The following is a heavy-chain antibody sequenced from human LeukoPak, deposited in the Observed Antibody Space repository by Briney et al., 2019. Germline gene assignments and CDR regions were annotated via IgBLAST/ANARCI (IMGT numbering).Heavy chain of an antibody. CDR3: ARFRQQIAYYYYYAVDV. V-gene: IGHV3-48*03. D-gene: IGHD3-10*01. CDR1: GFTFSNYE. CDR2: ISGSGGTI. J-gene: IGHJ6*02. Sequence: QPGGSLRLSCAASGFTFSNYEMNWVRQAPGKGLEWVSYISGSGGTIYKADSVEGRFIISRDNAKNSLYLQMNSLTAEDTAVYYCARFRQQIAYYYYYAVDVWGQGTTVTVSS.